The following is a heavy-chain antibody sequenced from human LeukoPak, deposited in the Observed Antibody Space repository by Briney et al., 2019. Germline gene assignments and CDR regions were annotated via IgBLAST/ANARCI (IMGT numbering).Heavy chain of an antibody. CDR3: ASNEVRAFDI. CDR2: IYTSGST. CDR1: GGSISSGSYY. J-gene: IGHJ3*02. D-gene: IGHD3-10*01. V-gene: IGHV4-61*02. Sequence: SETLSLTCTVSGGSISSGSYYWSWIRQPAGKGLEWIGRIYTSGSTNYNPSLKSRVTISVDTSKNQFSLKLSSVTAADTAVYYCASNEVRAFDIWGQGTMVTVSS.